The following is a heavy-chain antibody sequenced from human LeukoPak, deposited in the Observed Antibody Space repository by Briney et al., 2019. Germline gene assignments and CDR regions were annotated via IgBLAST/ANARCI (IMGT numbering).Heavy chain of an antibody. Sequence: GGSLRLSCVASGFTFSNDGIHCVRPAPGKGREWLTFIRHDGTEKYYADSVKSRFTISRDNSRNTLYMQVDSLGPEDTAVYYCARLMVGQAGVGATHFDYWGQGTLVSVSS. J-gene: IGHJ4*02. CDR3: ARLMVGQAGVGATHFDY. V-gene: IGHV3-30*02. CDR1: GFTFSNDG. CDR2: IRHDGTEK. D-gene: IGHD1-26*01.